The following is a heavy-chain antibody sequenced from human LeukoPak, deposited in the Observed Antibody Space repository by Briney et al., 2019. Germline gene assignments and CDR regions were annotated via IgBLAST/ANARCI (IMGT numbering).Heavy chain of an antibody. CDR1: GFTFSNYW. J-gene: IGHJ4*02. CDR2: ISYDGSSK. V-gene: IGHV3-30*18. Sequence: GGSLRLSCAASGFTFSNYWMHWVRQAPGKGLEWVAVISYDGSSKYYADSVKGRFTISRDNSKNTLYLQMNSLRAEDTAVYYCAKSLYSNDYWGQGTLVTVSS. D-gene: IGHD6-13*01. CDR3: AKSLYSNDY.